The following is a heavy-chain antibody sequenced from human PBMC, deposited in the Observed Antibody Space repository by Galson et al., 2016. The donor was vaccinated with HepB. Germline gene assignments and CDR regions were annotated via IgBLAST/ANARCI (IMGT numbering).Heavy chain of an antibody. CDR3: ARGVRFGSLNY. J-gene: IGHJ4*02. CDR2: TYYRARWYN. Sequence: CAISGDSVSSNSAAWNWLRQSPSRGLEWLGRTYYRARWYNDYAVSVKSRITVNPYTSKNQFSLHLNSVTPEDTAVYYCARGVRFGSLNYWGQGTLFTVSS. CDR1: GDSVSSNSAA. V-gene: IGHV6-1*01. D-gene: IGHD3-10*01.